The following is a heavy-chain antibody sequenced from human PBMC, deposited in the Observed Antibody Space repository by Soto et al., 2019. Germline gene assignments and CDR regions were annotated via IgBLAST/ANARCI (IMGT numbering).Heavy chain of an antibody. J-gene: IGHJ6*02. Sequence: PGGSLRLSCADSRSTFSSFAMTWVRLVSGEGLEWVSSMSGRGGYTYYADSVKGRFTISRDNSKNTLYLQMNSLRVEDTAVYYCAKPVDTWSSSLFYYYGLDVWGQGTTVTVSS. CDR3: AKPVDTWSSSLFYYYGLDV. D-gene: IGHD6-6*01. V-gene: IGHV3-23*01. CDR1: RSTFSSFA. CDR2: MSGRGGYT.